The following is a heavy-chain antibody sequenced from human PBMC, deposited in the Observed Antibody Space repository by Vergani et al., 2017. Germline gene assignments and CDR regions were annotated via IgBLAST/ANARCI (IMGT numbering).Heavy chain of an antibody. CDR3: TKAGQYDSDNFHDS. CDR1: EFTISIYG. D-gene: IGHD3-22*01. V-gene: IGHV3-30*02. CDR2: IRYVGTKR. J-gene: IGHJ1*01. Sequence: QVQLVESGGGVVQPGGALRLPCIASEFTISIYGMHWVRQAPVRGRGWVAFIRYVGTKRFYGDSVKGRFTNSRGNSPTTVFLQMNSLRADDSAVYYCTKAGQYDSDNFHDSWGQGALVTVAS.